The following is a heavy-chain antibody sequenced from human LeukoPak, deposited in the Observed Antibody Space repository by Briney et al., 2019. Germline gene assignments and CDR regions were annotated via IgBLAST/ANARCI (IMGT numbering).Heavy chain of an antibody. V-gene: IGHV3-49*04. CDR2: IRSKAYGGTP. J-gene: IGHJ4*02. CDR3: TRDQTPYY. Sequence: GGSLRLSCITSGFNFGDYGMSWVRQAPGKGLEWVSFIRSKAYGGTPEYAASVKGRFTISRDDSQGIAYLQMNSLKTEDTAVYYCTRDQTPYYWGQGTLVTVSS. CDR1: GFNFGDYG.